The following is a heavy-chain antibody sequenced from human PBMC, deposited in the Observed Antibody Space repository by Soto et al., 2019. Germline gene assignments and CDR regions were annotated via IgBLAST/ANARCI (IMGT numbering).Heavy chain of an antibody. Sequence: PSDTLSLTCSVSGGSITIDSYFWGWILHSPEKGLEWIASISYSGNTYYNPTLKSRVSISVDTSKSHFSLRLSSVTAADAAVYYCVRFWPPPDYNILTIYTDAFDYWGQGTLVTVS. CDR2: ISYSGNT. CDR1: GGSITIDSYF. D-gene: IGHD3-9*01. CDR3: VRFWPPPDYNILTIYTDAFDY. J-gene: IGHJ4*02. V-gene: IGHV4-39*01.